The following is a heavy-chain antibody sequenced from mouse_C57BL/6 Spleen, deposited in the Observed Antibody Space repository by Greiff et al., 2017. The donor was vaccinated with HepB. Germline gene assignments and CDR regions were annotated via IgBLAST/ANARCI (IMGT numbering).Heavy chain of an antibody. CDR3: ASPLITTLVVHFDY. CDR1: GYTFTSYG. J-gene: IGHJ2*01. CDR2: IYPRSGNT. V-gene: IGHV1-81*01. Sequence: VQLQQSGAELARPGASVKLSCKASGYTFTSYGISWVKQRTGQGLEWIGEIYPRSGNTYYNEKFKGKATLTADKSSSTAYMELRSLTSEDSAVYFCASPLITTLVVHFDYWGQGTTLTVSS. D-gene: IGHD1-1*01.